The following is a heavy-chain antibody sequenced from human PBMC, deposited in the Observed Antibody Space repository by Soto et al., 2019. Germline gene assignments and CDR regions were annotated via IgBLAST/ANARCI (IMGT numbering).Heavy chain of an antibody. CDR2: IIPIIGKA. J-gene: IGHJ4*02. CDR1: GGTFSSYT. CDR3: VMSDYVITNEGAISDD. Sequence: QVQLVQSGAEVKKPGSSVKVSCKASGGTFSSYTFIWVRQAPGQGHEWMGRIIPIIGKATSAQNFQGRVTIAADNSKSKAKLELSSLRSADTPVYYYVMSDYVITNEGAISDDWCKGPLVTVSS. D-gene: IGHD3-16*01. V-gene: IGHV1-69*02.